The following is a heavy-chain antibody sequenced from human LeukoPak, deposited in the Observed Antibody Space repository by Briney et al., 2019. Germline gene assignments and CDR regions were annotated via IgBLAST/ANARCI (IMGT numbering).Heavy chain of an antibody. V-gene: IGHV4-34*01. CDR3: ARRPLGYCSSTSCTTPYHFDY. J-gene: IGHJ4*02. CDR2: INHSGST. CDR1: GGSFSGYY. D-gene: IGHD2-2*01. Sequence: SETLSLTCAVYGGSFSGYYWSWIRQPPGKGVEWIGEINHSGSTNYNPSLKSRVTISVDTSKNQFSLKLSSVTAADTAVYYCARRPLGYCSSTSCTTPYHFDYWGQGTLVTVSS.